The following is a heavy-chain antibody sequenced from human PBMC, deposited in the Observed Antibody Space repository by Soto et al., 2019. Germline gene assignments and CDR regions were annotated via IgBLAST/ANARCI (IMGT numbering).Heavy chain of an antibody. CDR2: ISHTGET. V-gene: IGHV4-39*01. J-gene: IGHJ5*02. Sequence: QLRLQESGPGLVKPSGTLSLTCTVFGDSITSDDSYWGWFRRPPGQGLEWIGPISHTGETFYNPPLNTRLTLSLDASKNQLSLKLASMRAADAAVFFCATPMRGPLPHCALLSPVTSWGQGFLVTVSS. D-gene: IGHD4-17*01. CDR1: GDSITSDDSY. CDR3: ATPMRGPLPHCALLSPVTS.